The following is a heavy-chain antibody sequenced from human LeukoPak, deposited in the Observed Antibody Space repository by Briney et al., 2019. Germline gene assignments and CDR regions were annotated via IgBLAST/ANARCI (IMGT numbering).Heavy chain of an antibody. CDR1: GGSFSGYY. D-gene: IGHD3-22*01. V-gene: IGHV4-34*01. CDR2: INHSGST. CDR3: AREMYYYDSSGYIDY. J-gene: IGHJ4*02. Sequence: SETLSLTCAVYGGSFSGYYWSWIRQPPGKGLEWIGEINHSGSTNYNPSLKSRVTISVDTSKNQFSLKLSSVTAADTAVYYCAREMYYYDSSGYIDYWGQGTLVTVSS.